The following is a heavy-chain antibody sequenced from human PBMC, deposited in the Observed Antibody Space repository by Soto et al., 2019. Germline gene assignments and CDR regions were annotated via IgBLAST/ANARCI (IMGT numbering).Heavy chain of an antibody. V-gene: IGHV1-69*13. D-gene: IGHD6-6*01. CDR3: ARADRSIADVVGP. Sequence: SVKVSCKASGGTFSSYAISWVRQAPGQGLEWMGGIIPIFGTANYAQKLQGRVTITADESTSTAYMELSSLRSEDTAVYYCARADRSIADVVGPWGQGTLVTVSS. J-gene: IGHJ5*02. CDR1: GGTFSSYA. CDR2: IIPIFGTA.